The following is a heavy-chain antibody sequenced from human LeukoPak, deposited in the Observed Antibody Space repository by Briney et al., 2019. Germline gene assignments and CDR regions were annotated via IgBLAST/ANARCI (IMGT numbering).Heavy chain of an antibody. J-gene: IGHJ4*02. CDR2: IIPILGIA. CDR1: GGTFSSYA. D-gene: IGHD1-26*01. Sequence: SVKVSCKASGGTFSSYAISWVRQAPGQGLEWMGRIIPILGIANYAQKFQGRVTITADKSTSTAYMELSSLRSEDTAVYYCARAYFYSGSYEGADWGQGTLVTVSS. V-gene: IGHV1-69*04. CDR3: ARAYFYSGSYEGAD.